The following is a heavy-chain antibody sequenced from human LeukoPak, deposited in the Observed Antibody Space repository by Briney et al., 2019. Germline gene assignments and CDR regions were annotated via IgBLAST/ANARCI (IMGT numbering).Heavy chain of an antibody. D-gene: IGHD6-13*01. CDR3: TTEILTAGRFDY. V-gene: IGHV3-15*01. J-gene: IGHJ4*02. Sequence: PGRSLRLSCTASGFTFGDYAMSWFRQAPGKGLEWVGRIKSKTDGGTTDYAAPVKGRFTISRDDSKNTLYLRMSSLKTEDTAVYYCTTEILTAGRFDYWGQGTLVTVSS. CDR1: GFTFGDYA. CDR2: IKSKTDGGTT.